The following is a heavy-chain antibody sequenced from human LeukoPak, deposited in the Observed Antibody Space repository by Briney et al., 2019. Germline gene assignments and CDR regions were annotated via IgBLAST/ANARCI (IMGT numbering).Heavy chain of an antibody. J-gene: IGHJ4*02. V-gene: IGHV1-18*01. CDR1: GYTFSSYG. CDR3: ARGSYSNYYFDY. CDR2: ISPYNGNT. Sequence: ASVTVSCKASGYTFSSYGINWVRQVPGQGLEWMGWISPYNGNTDYAQELQGRVSMTTETSTSTAYMELRGLKSDDTALYYCARGSYSNYYFDYWGQGTLVTVSS. D-gene: IGHD4-11*01.